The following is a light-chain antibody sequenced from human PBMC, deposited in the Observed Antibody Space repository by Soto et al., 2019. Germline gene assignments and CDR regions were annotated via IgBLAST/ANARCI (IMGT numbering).Light chain of an antibody. Sequence: DIQMTQSPSSLSASVGDRVTITCRSSQSITTYLTWYQQKPVRAPKLLIYASSSLQGGVPSRFSGSGSGADFTLTISSLQPEDFATYYCQQSYNTPITFGQGTRLEIK. J-gene: IGKJ5*01. CDR3: QQSYNTPIT. CDR1: QSITTY. CDR2: ASS. V-gene: IGKV1-39*01.